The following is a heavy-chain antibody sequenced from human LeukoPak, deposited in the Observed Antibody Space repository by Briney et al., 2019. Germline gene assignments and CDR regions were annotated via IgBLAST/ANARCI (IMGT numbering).Heavy chain of an antibody. CDR1: GGSISTYY. J-gene: IGHJ5*02. CDR2: IHDTGST. V-gene: IGHV4-59*12. CDR3: ARSVNNWFDP. D-gene: IGHD2-8*01. Sequence: SETLSLTCTVSGGSISTYYWSWIRQSPGKGLDWIGYIHDTGSTNYNPSLKSRVPISVDRSKSQFSLQLNSVTPEDTAVYYCARSVNNWFDPWGQGTLVTVSS.